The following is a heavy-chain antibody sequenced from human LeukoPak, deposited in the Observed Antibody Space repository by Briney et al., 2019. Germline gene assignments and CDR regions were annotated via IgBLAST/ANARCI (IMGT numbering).Heavy chain of an antibody. Sequence: PGGSLRLSCAASGFTFSSYAMSWVRQAPGKGLEWVSSISSSSSYIYYADSVKGRFTISRDNAKNSLYLQMNSLRAEDTAVYYCARGVYAIFDYWGQGTLVTVSS. D-gene: IGHD2-8*01. CDR1: GFTFSSYA. J-gene: IGHJ4*02. CDR2: ISSSSSYI. CDR3: ARGVYAIFDY. V-gene: IGHV3-21*01.